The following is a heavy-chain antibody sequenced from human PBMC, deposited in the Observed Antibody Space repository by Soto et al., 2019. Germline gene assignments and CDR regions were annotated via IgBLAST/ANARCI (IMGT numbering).Heavy chain of an antibody. CDR2: ISYSGST. Sequence: SETLSLTCTVSGASIGTYYWSWIRQPPGKGLEWIGYISYSGSTNYNPSLKSRVTISFDASKNEISLQVRSATAADAAVYYCARDLKEYCSDGKCNWFDPWGQGTLVTVSS. D-gene: IGHD2-15*01. J-gene: IGHJ5*02. V-gene: IGHV4-59*01. CDR1: GASIGTYY. CDR3: ARDLKEYCSDGKCNWFDP.